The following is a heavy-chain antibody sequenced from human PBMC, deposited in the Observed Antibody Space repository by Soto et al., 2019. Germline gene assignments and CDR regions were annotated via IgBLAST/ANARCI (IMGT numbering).Heavy chain of an antibody. CDR1: GGSISGEY. CDR2: MYKTGST. J-gene: IGHJ5*02. D-gene: IGHD3-10*01. V-gene: IGHV4-59*01. Sequence: SETLSLTCTVSGGSISGEYWSWIRQPPGKGLEWIGYMYKTGSTVYNPSFKSRVTISVDTSKNQFSLKLSSVTAADTAVYYCARDPGSGSYYGWFDPWDQGTLVTVSS. CDR3: ARDPGSGSYYGWFDP.